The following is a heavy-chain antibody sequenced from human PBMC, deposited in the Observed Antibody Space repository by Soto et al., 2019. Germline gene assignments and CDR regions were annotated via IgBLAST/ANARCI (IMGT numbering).Heavy chain of an antibody. J-gene: IGHJ6*02. D-gene: IGHD1-26*01. CDR2: IYPGDSET. Sequence: GESLKISFKASGYSFANYLICWVCQKPVKGLEWMGVIYPGDSETTYSPSFEGQVIISVDRSRGTAYLQWSSLKASDTAMYYCARPGRSYYYYYGMDVLGPGTTVTVSS. CDR3: ARPGRSYYYYYGMDV. V-gene: IGHV5-51*01. CDR1: GYSFANYL.